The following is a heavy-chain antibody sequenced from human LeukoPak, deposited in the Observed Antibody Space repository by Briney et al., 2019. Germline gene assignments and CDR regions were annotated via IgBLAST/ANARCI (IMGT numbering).Heavy chain of an antibody. J-gene: IGHJ4*02. Sequence: GGSLRLSCAASGFTFSSYGMTWVRQAPGRGLEWVATLSGSGAGTYYSDSVRGRFTISRDNSKRTLFLQMNSLRAEDTAFYYCAKAELGVDTFFDYWGQGTLVTVSS. CDR1: GFTFSSYG. V-gene: IGHV3-23*01. CDR3: AKAELGVDTFFDY. D-gene: IGHD3-3*01. CDR2: LSGSGAGT.